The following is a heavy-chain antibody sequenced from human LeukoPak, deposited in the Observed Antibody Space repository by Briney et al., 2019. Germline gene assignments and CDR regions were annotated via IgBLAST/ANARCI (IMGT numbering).Heavy chain of an antibody. CDR1: GFTFGDYA. D-gene: IGHD6-25*01. V-gene: IGHV3-49*03. Sequence: GGSLRLSCTASGFTFGDYAMSWFRQAPGKGLEWVGSIRSKAYGGTAEYAASVKGRFTISRDDSKSIAYLQMNSLKTEDTAVYYCTRDEIPQRLLHWGQGTLVTVSS. J-gene: IGHJ4*02. CDR2: IRSKAYGGTA. CDR3: TRDEIPQRLLH.